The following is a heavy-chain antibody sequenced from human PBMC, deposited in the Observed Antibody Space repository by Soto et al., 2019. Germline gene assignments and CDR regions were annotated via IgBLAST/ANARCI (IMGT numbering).Heavy chain of an antibody. CDR2: IYSGGST. J-gene: IGHJ6*03. CDR3: ARAARGFSGKEYYMDV. V-gene: IGHV3-53*04. D-gene: IGHD3-3*01. CDR1: GFTVSSNY. Sequence: PGGSLRLSCAASGFTVSSNYMSWVRQAPGKGLEWVSVIYSGGSTYYADSVKGRFTISRHNSKNTLYLQMNSLRAEDTAVYYCARAARGFSGKEYYMDVWGKGTTVTVSS.